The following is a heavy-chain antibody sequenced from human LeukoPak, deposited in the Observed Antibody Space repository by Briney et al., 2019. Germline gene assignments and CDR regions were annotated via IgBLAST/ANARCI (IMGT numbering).Heavy chain of an antibody. V-gene: IGHV3-53*01. CDR3: ARRAGGYSHPYDY. Sequence: GGSLRLSCAVSGFTVSGNYMSWVRQAPGKGLEWVSLIYSGGTTYYADSVKGRFTIPRDNSKNTLYLQMNSLRAEDTAVYYCARRAGGYSHPYDYWGQGILVTVSS. J-gene: IGHJ4*02. CDR1: GFTVSGNY. D-gene: IGHD4-23*01. CDR2: IYSGGTT.